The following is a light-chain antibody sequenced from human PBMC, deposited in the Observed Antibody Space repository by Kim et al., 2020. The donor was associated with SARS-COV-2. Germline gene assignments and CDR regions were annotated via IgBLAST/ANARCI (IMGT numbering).Light chain of an antibody. V-gene: IGLV3-21*04. CDR2: YDS. Sequence: AQGKTAGITCGGSNSGTKSVHWYQQKPGQAPVLVIYYDSDRPSGIPERFSGSNSGNTATLTISRVEAGDEADYYCQVWDSTSDHVVFGGGTQLTVL. CDR3: QVWDSTSDHVV. CDR1: NSGTKS. J-gene: IGLJ2*01.